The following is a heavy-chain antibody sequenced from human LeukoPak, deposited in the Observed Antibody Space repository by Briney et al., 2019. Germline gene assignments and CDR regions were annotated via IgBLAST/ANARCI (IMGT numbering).Heavy chain of an antibody. CDR2: IDPSDSYT. CDR1: GYSFTSYW. Sequence: GESLRISCKGSGYSFTSYWISWVRQMPGKGLEWMGRIDPSDSYTNYSPSFQGQVTISADKSISNAYLQWSSLKASDTAMYYCARLGYCSSTSCAEVSWGQGTLVTVSS. CDR3: ARLGYCSSTSCAEVS. V-gene: IGHV5-10-1*04. J-gene: IGHJ5*02. D-gene: IGHD2-2*01.